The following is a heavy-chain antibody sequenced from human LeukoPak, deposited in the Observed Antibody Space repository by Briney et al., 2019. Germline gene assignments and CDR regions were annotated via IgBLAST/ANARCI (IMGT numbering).Heavy chain of an antibody. Sequence: PGGSLRLSCAASGFTFSSYGMHWVRQAPGKGLEWVAVIWYDGSNKYYADSVKGRFTISRDNSKNTLYLQMNSLRAEDTAVYYCARDLGMVQGVIRDYFDYWGQGTLVTVSS. J-gene: IGHJ4*02. D-gene: IGHD3-10*01. CDR3: ARDLGMVQGVIRDYFDY. CDR1: GFTFSSYG. V-gene: IGHV3-33*01. CDR2: IWYDGSNK.